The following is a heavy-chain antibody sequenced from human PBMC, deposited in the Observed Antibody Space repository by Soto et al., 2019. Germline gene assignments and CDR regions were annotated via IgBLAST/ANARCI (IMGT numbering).Heavy chain of an antibody. CDR1: GYTFTSYG. CDR3: ARDTHESPTYCGGDCYFDY. J-gene: IGHJ4*02. Sequence: ASVKVSCKASGYTFTSYGISWVRQAPGQGLEWMGWISAYNGNTNYAQKLQGRVTMATDTSTSTAYMELRSLRSDDTAVYYCARDTHESPTYCGGDCYFDYWGQGTLVTVSS. D-gene: IGHD2-21*02. CDR2: ISAYNGNT. V-gene: IGHV1-18*04.